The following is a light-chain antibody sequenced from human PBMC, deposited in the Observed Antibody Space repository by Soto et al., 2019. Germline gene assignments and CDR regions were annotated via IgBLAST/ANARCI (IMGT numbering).Light chain of an antibody. CDR1: SSDVGGYNY. CDR2: DVS. V-gene: IGLV2-14*01. Sequence: QSALTQPASVSGSPGQSITISCTGNSSDVGGYNYVSWYQQHPGKAPKLMIYDVSNRPSGVSNRFSGSKSGNTASLTISGLQAEDEADYYCSSYTSSSTLVVFGGATKRTVL. J-gene: IGLJ2*01. CDR3: SSYTSSSTLVV.